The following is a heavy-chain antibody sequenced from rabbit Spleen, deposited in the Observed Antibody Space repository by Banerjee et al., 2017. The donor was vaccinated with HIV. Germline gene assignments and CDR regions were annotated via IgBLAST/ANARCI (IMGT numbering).Heavy chain of an antibody. J-gene: IGHJ4*01. D-gene: IGHD4-2*01. V-gene: IGHV1S40*01. CDR2: IDAGSSGFT. Sequence: QSLEESGGDLVKPGASLTLTCTASGFSFSSGYWMCWVRQAPGKGLEWIACIDAGSSGFTYFATWAKGRFTISKTSSTTVTLQMTRLTAADTATYFCARDAAGREDFNLWGQGTLVTVS. CDR1: GFSFSSGYW. CDR3: ARDAAGREDFNL.